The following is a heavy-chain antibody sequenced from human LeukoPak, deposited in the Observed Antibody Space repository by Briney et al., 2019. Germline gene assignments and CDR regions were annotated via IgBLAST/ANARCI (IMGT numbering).Heavy chain of an antibody. J-gene: IGHJ4*02. V-gene: IGHV1-69*01. D-gene: IGHD1-26*01. CDR1: GGTFSSYA. CDR3: ARSRIVGALGSFDY. CDR2: IIPIFGTA. Sequence: SVKVSCKASGGTFSSYAISWVRQAPGQGLEWMGGIIPIFGTANYAQKFQGRDTITADESTSTAYMELSSLRSEDTAVYYCARSRIVGALGSFDYWGQGTLVTVSS.